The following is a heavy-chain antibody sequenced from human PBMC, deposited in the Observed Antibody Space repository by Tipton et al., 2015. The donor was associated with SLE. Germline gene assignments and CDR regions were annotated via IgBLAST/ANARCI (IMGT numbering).Heavy chain of an antibody. CDR1: GYTFTSYD. CDR3: ARDRYDSSGPYYFDY. CDR2: ISAYNGNT. D-gene: IGHD3-22*01. V-gene: IGHV1-18*01. Sequence: QSGAEVKKPGASVKVSCKASGYTFTSYDISWVRQAPGQGLEWMGWISAYNGNTNYAQKFQGRVTMTRDTSTSTVYMELSSLRSEDTAVYYCARDRYDSSGPYYFDYWGQGTLVTVSS. J-gene: IGHJ4*02.